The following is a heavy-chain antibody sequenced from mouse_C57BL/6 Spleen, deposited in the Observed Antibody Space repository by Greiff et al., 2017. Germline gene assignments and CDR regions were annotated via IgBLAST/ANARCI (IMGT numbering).Heavy chain of an antibody. CDR3: ARTTPYGTPMDY. V-gene: IGHV1-54*01. CDR1: GYAFTNYL. J-gene: IGHJ4*01. Sequence: QVQLQQSGAELVRPGTSVKVSCKASGYAFTNYLIEWVKPRPGQGLEWIGVINPGSGGTNYNEKFKGKAPLTADKSSSAAYLQLSSPTSEDSAVYFCARTTPYGTPMDYGGQGTSITVSS. D-gene: IGHD1-1*01. CDR2: INPGSGGT.